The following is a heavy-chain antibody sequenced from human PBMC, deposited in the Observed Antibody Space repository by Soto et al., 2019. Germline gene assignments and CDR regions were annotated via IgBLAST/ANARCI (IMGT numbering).Heavy chain of an antibody. V-gene: IGHV4-39*02. J-gene: IGHJ4*02. CDR1: GGSISSSTYY. CDR3: ARSSGGSYPPFDS. CDR2: LYYGGNT. Sequence: QLQLQESGPGLVKPSETLSLTCTVSGGSISSSTYYWRWIRQPPGKGLEWIGSLYYGGNTYYNPSLKTRLTISVDSSKNHFSLRLSSVTAADASVYFCARSSGGSYPPFDSWGQGTLVTVSS. D-gene: IGHD2-15*01.